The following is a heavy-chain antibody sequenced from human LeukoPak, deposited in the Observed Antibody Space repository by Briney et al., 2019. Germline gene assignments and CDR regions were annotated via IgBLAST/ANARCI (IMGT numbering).Heavy chain of an antibody. V-gene: IGHV3-30*04. D-gene: IGHD1-26*01. CDR1: GFTFSSYA. Sequence: GRSLRLSCAASGFTFSSYAMHWVRQAPGKGLEWVAVISYDGSNKNYADSVKGRFTISGDNSKNTLYLQMNSLRAEDTSVYYCARSPGILGTNYLDYWGQGTLVAVSS. J-gene: IGHJ4*02. CDR3: ARSPGILGTNYLDY. CDR2: ISYDGSNK.